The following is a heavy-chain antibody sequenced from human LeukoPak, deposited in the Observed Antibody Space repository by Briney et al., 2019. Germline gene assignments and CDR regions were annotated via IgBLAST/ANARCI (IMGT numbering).Heavy chain of an antibody. J-gene: IGHJ4*02. Sequence: GGSLRLSCAASGFTFSSHSMNWVRQAPGKGLEWVSYIISSGSTRNYADSVKGRFTISRDNAKNSLYLQMYDLRDEDTAVYYCARGRPYYFDYWGQGALVTVSS. V-gene: IGHV3-48*02. CDR2: IISSGSTR. CDR1: GFTFSSHS. CDR3: ARGRPYYFDY.